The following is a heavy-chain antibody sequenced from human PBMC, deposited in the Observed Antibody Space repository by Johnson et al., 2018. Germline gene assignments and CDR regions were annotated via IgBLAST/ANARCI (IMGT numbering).Heavy chain of an antibody. Sequence: VQSGGSLRLSCAAXGFTFSSYAMTWVRQAPGKGPEWVSTISGRGGSTYYADSVKGRFTISSDNSKNTLYLQMNSLRAEDTAVYYCAKEGYSYALDAFDIWGQGTMVTVSS. J-gene: IGHJ3*02. CDR3: AKEGYSYALDAFDI. V-gene: IGHV3-23*01. CDR2: ISGRGGST. D-gene: IGHD5-18*01. CDR1: GFTFSSYA.